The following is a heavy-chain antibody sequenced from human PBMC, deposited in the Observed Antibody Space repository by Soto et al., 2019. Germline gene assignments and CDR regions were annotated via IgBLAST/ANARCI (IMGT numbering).Heavy chain of an antibody. J-gene: IGHJ5*02. CDR2: IYYSGST. CDR1: GGSISSYY. Sequence: SETLSLTCTVSGGSISSYYWSWIRQPPGKGLEWIGYIYYSGSTNYNPSLKSRVTISVDTSKNQFSLKLSSVTAADTAVYYCATITMVRGVMEGIDPWGQGTLVTVSS. V-gene: IGHV4-59*01. CDR3: ATITMVRGVMEGIDP. D-gene: IGHD3-10*01.